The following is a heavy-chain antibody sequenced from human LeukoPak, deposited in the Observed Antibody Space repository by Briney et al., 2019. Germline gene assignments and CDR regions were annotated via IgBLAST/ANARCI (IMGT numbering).Heavy chain of an antibody. J-gene: IGHJ6*02. V-gene: IGHV1-8*01. CDR1: GYTFTSYD. CDR2: MNPNSGNT. D-gene: IGHD3-3*01. CDR3: ARFRNYDFWSGYRTFYYYYGMDV. Sequence: GASVKVSCKASGYTFTSYDINWVRQATGQGLEWMGWMNPNSGNTGYAQKFQGRVTMTRNTSISTAYMELSSLRSEDTAVYYCARFRNYDFWSGYRTFYYYYGMDVWGQGTTVTVSS.